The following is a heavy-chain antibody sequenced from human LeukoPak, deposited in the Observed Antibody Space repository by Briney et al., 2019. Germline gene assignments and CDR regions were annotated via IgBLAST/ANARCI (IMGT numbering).Heavy chain of an antibody. J-gene: IGHJ4*02. CDR2: IYYSGST. CDR1: GGSFSGYY. V-gene: IGHV4-59*08. Sequence: PSETLSLTCAVYGGSFSGYYWSWIRQPPGKGLEWIGYIYYSGSTNYNPSLKSRVTISVDTSKNQFSLKLSSVAAADTAVYYCARSPKIVVPAAMGTPYYFDYWGQGTLVTVSS. CDR3: ARSPKIVVPAAMGTPYYFDY. D-gene: IGHD2-2*01.